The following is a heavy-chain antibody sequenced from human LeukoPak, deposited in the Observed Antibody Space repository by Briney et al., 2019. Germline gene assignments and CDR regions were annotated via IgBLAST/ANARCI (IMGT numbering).Heavy chain of an antibody. D-gene: IGHD3-10*01. J-gene: IGHJ4*02. Sequence: SETLSLTCTVSGGSISSSSYYWGWTRQPPGKGLEWIGNIYYSGSTYYNPSLKSRVTISVDTSKNQFSLRLSSVTAADTAVYYCASDGAHGAWYFDYWGQGTLVTVSS. CDR3: ASDGAHGAWYFDY. CDR1: GGSISSSSYY. V-gene: IGHV4-39*07. CDR2: IYYSGST.